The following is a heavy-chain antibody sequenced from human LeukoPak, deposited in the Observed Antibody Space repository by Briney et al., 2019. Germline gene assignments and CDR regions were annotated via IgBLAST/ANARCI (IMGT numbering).Heavy chain of an antibody. CDR2: ISSSGSTI. V-gene: IGHV3-48*04. CDR1: GFTFSSYG. J-gene: IGHJ4*02. CDR3: ARLRGYSYGYADY. D-gene: IGHD5-18*01. Sequence: GGSLRLSCAASGFTFSSYGMHWVRQAPGKGLEWVSYISSSGSTIDYADSVKGRFTISRDNAKNSLYLQMNSLRAEDTAVYYCARLRGYSYGYADYWGQGTLVTVSS.